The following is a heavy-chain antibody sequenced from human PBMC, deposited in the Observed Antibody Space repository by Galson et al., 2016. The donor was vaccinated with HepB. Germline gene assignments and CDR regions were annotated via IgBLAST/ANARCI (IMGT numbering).Heavy chain of an antibody. CDR3: AREELVNHYYYYGMDV. J-gene: IGHJ6*02. CDR2: IIPMDDRV. V-gene: IGHV1-69*10. Sequence: SVKVSCKASGGTFYTYSISWVRQAPGQGLEWMGEIIPMDDRVEYPQKLQGRVTITAGKSTNTAYMELSSLRSEDSAVYYCAREELVNHYYYYGMDVWGQGTTVTVSS. D-gene: IGHD1-7*01. CDR1: GGTFYTYS.